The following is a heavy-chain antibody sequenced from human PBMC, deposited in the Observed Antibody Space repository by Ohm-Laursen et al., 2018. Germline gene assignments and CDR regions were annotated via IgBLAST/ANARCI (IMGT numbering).Heavy chain of an antibody. Sequence: SLRLSCAASGFTFSSYAMSWVRQAPGKGLEWVSGISASERITKNADSVKGRFTISRDNSKNTLYLQMNSLRAEDTAVYYCAKRDVSNYHCFDSWGQGTLVTVSS. J-gene: IGHJ4*02. D-gene: IGHD4-11*01. CDR1: GFTFSSYA. V-gene: IGHV3-23*01. CDR2: ISASERIT. CDR3: AKRDVSNYHCFDS.